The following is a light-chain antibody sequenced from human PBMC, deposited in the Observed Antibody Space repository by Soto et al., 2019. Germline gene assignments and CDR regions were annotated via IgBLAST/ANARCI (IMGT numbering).Light chain of an antibody. CDR2: GAS. Sequence: EIVLTQSPGTLSLSPGERATLSCWASQSVSSSSLAWYQQKPGQATSLLIYGASTRATGIPARFSGSGSGTDFTLTISRLQPEDFAVYYCQQYGSSPRTFGQGTKVEIK. V-gene: IGKV3-20*01. CDR3: QQYGSSPRT. CDR1: QSVSSSS. J-gene: IGKJ1*01.